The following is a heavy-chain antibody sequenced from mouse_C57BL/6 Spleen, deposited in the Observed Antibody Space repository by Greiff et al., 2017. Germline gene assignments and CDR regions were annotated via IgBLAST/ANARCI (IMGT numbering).Heavy chain of an antibody. CDR2: INPGSGGT. CDR1: GYAFTNYL. CDR3: ARSDDGYCFSYFDV. D-gene: IGHD2-3*01. Sequence: VKLQESGAELVRPGTSVKVSCKASGYAFTNYLIEWVKQRPGQGLEWIGVINPGSGGTNYNEKFKGKATLTADKSSSTAYMQLSSLTSEDSAVYFCARSDDGYCFSYFDVWNTGTTVTVSS. J-gene: IGHJ1*03. V-gene: IGHV1-54*01.